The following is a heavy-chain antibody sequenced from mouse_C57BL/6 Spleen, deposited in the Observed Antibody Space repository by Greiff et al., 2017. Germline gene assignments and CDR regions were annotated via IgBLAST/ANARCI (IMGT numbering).Heavy chain of an antibody. Sequence: VQLQQSGPELVKPGASVKISCKASGYSFTGYFMNWVMQSHGKSLEWIGRINPYNGDTFYNPKFQGKATLTVDKSSSTAHLALRSLTSEDSAVYYCARQDPAYWYFDVWGTGTTVTVSS. J-gene: IGHJ1*03. CDR3: ARQDPAYWYFDV. CDR1: GYSFTGYF. V-gene: IGHV1-20*01. CDR2: INPYNGDT.